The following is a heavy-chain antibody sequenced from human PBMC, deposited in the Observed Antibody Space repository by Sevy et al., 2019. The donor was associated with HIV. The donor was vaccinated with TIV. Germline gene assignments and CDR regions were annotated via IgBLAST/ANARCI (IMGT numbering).Heavy chain of an antibody. Sequence: GGSLRLSCAASGFTFSNAWMSWVRQAPGKGLEWVGRIKSKTDGGTTDYAAPVKGSFTISRDDSKNTLYLQMNSLKTEDTAVYYCTTDFRQVGVGATTHYYYYMDVWGKGTTVTVSS. V-gene: IGHV3-15*01. CDR1: GFTFSNAW. CDR2: IKSKTDGGTT. CDR3: TTDFRQVGVGATTHYYYYMDV. J-gene: IGHJ6*03. D-gene: IGHD1-26*01.